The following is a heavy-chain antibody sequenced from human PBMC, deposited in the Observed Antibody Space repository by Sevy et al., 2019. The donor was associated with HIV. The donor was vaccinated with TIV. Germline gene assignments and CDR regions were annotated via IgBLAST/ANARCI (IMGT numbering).Heavy chain of an antibody. D-gene: IGHD2-8*01. CDR1: GFTFSKYF. CDR2: LSFGCGEI. V-gene: IGHV3-23*01. CDR3: AREGCTKPHDY. Sequence: GGSLRLSCAASGFTFSKYFMSWVRQPPGKGLEWVSTLSFGCGEINHADSVKGRFTISRDNSKNSLYLQMNNLRAEDTAVYYCAREGCTKPHDYWGQGTLVTVSS. J-gene: IGHJ4*02.